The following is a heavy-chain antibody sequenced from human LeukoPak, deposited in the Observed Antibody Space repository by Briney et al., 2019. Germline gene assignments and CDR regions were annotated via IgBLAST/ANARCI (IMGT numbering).Heavy chain of an antibody. V-gene: IGHV3-30*18. CDR2: ISYDGTNK. D-gene: IGHD5-18*01. Sequence: GGSLRLSCAASGFTFSTYGMHWVRQAPGKGLEWVAVISYDGTNKYYADSVKGRFTISSDNSKNTLYLQMNSLRGEDTAVYHCAKDSSGGYSYGNFDYWGQGTLVTVSS. CDR1: GFTFSTYG. J-gene: IGHJ4*02. CDR3: AKDSSGGYSYGNFDY.